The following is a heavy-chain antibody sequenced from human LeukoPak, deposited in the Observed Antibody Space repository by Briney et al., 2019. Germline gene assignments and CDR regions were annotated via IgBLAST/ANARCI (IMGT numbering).Heavy chain of an antibody. V-gene: IGHV1-69*02. CDR3: ARIPSGDVDTAMVMYYHYGMDV. J-gene: IGHJ6*02. CDR2: IIPLFGIV. D-gene: IGHD5-18*01. Sequence: SVKVSCKASGGTFSSHTISWVRQAPEQGLEWMGRIIPLFGIVNYAQKFQNRVTITADKSTSTAYMEVSSLRSEDTAVYYCARIPSGDVDTAMVMYYHYGMDVWGQGTTVTVSS. CDR1: GGTFSSHT.